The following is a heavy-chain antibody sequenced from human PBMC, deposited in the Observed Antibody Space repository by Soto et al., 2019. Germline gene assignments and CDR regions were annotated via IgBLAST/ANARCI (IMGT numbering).Heavy chain of an antibody. CDR1: GFNFRNYA. V-gene: IGHV3-23*01. CDR2: ISFGGRTT. Sequence: DVQLLESGGGLVQSGGSLRLSCAASGFNFRNYAMNWVRQAPGKGLEWVSGISFGGRTTYYADSVKGRFTISRDDSENTVYLQMTNLGADDTAIYYWAKGKRMIGDAFDLWGQGTTVTVSS. D-gene: IGHD3-22*01. J-gene: IGHJ3*01. CDR3: AKGKRMIGDAFDL.